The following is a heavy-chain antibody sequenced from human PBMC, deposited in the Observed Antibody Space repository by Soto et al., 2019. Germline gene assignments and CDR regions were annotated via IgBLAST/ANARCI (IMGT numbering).Heavy chain of an antibody. J-gene: IGHJ5*02. CDR1: GFTFNTYW. Sequence: EVQLVESGGTLVQPGGSLRLSCAASGFTFNTYWMHWVRQAPGKGLVWVSRINSDGTKTTYADSVKGRFTISRDNAKNTVYLQMNRRRAEDTAVYYCATVATNSYNWLDPWGQGTLVTVSS. CDR2: INSDGTKT. CDR3: ATVATNSYNWLDP. D-gene: IGHD5-12*01. V-gene: IGHV3-74*01.